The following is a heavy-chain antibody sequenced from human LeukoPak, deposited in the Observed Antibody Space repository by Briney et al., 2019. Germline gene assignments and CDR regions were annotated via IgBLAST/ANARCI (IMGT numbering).Heavy chain of an antibody. CDR1: GFTFSIYS. Sequence: QPGGSLRLSCAASGFTFSIYSMHWVRQAPGKGLVWVSRIKSDGSSTSYADSVKGRFTISRDNAKNTLYLQMDSLRVEDTAVYYCAKSDWFDPWGQGTLVTVSS. CDR3: AKSDWFDP. J-gene: IGHJ5*02. CDR2: IKSDGSST. V-gene: IGHV3-74*01.